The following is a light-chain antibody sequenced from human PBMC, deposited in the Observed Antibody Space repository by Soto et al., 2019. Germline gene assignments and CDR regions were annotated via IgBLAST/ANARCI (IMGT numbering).Light chain of an antibody. CDR1: QSITSSY. Sequence: EIVLTQSPGTLSLSPGEIATLSCSASQSITSSYLAWYQQKPGQAPRLLISGTISRATGIPDRFSGSGSGTDFTLTISRLEPEDFAVYYCQQYGSPLWTFGQGTKVEIK. CDR2: GTI. V-gene: IGKV3-20*01. J-gene: IGKJ1*01. CDR3: QQYGSPLWT.